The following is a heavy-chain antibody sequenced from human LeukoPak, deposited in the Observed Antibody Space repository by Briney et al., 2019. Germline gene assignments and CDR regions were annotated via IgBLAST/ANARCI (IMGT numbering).Heavy chain of an antibody. CDR3: AKDDSYYGSGSYYNTPGRFFSLDY. Sequence: EGSLRLSCAASGFTFSSYGMHWVRQPPAKGLGGGEFIGNDGSNKYYADSVKGRFTISRDNSKNTLYLQMNSLRAEDTAVYYCAKDDSYYGSGSYYNTPGRFFSLDYWGQGTLVTVSS. CDR1: GFTFSSYG. V-gene: IGHV3-30*02. J-gene: IGHJ4*02. D-gene: IGHD3-10*01. CDR2: IGNDGSNK.